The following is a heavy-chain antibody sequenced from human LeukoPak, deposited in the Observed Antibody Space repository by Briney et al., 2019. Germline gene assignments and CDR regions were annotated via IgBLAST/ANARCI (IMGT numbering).Heavy chain of an antibody. V-gene: IGHV3-74*01. CDR1: GFTFSSSW. J-gene: IGHJ4*02. CDR3: ASSGSYGY. CDR2: IISDGSIT. Sequence: GGSLRLSCAASGFTFSSSWMHWVRQAPGKGLVWVSHIISDGSITSYADSVKGRFTISRDNAKNTLSLQMNSLRAEDTAVYYCASSGSYGYWGQGTLVTVSS. D-gene: IGHD3-10*01.